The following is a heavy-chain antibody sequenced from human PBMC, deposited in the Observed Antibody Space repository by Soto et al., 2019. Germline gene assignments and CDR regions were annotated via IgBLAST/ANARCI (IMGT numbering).Heavy chain of an antibody. CDR2: ISDGGERT. V-gene: IGHV3-23*01. Sequence: EVLLLESGGDSVQPGGSLRLSCVASGFTFSDYVMSWVRQVPGKGLEWVSSISDGGERTDYRDSVRGRFIISRDNARVTLHLQMNSLRVDDTATYFCARDRSTDFGLDVWGQGTTVTVSS. CDR1: GFTFSDYV. CDR3: ARDRSTDFGLDV. J-gene: IGHJ6*02. D-gene: IGHD3-3*01.